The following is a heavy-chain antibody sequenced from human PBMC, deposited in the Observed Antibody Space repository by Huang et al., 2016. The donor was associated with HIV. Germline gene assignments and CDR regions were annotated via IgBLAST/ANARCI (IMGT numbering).Heavy chain of an antibody. V-gene: IGHV3-30-3*01. CDR3: ARSEPSRYYFDY. Sequence: CAASGFTLGNYAMNWVRQAPGKGLEWVAIISNEGSTKDYADSVKGRFTISRDNSKNTVYMQMNSLRAEDTAVYYCARSEPSRYYFDYWGQGTLVTVSS. CDR1: GFTLGNYA. CDR2: ISNEGSTK. J-gene: IGHJ4*02.